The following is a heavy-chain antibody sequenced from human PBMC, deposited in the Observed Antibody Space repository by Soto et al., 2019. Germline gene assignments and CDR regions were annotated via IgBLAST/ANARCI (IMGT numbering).Heavy chain of an antibody. J-gene: IGHJ6*02. V-gene: IGHV3-30-3*01. CDR2: ISYDGSDK. Sequence: PGGSLRLSCAASGFTFSNYAMHWVRQAPGKGLEWVAVISYDGSDKYNAKSVKGRFTISRDNSKNTLYLQMNSLRAEDTAVYYCARDTGPNGYNYYYFGMDVWGQGTTVTVSS. D-gene: IGHD5-18*01. CDR3: ARDTGPNGYNYYYFGMDV. CDR1: GFTFSNYA.